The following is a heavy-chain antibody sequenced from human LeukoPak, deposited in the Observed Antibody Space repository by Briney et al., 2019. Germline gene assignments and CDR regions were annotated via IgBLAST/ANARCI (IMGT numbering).Heavy chain of an antibody. CDR3: ARDRFFGMDV. V-gene: IGHV3-74*01. Sequence: PGGSLRLSCAASGFTFSTYWMHWVRQAPGKGLVWVSRINNDGGSTTYADSVKGRFTISRDNAKNMLYLQMNSLRAEDTAVYYCARDRFFGMDVWGQGTTVTVSS. J-gene: IGHJ6*02. CDR1: GFTFSTYW. CDR2: INNDGGST.